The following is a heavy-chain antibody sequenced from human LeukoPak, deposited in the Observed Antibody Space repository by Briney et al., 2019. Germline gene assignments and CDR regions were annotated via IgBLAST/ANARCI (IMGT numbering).Heavy chain of an antibody. J-gene: IGHJ4*02. D-gene: IGHD3-16*01. CDR3: ARHSDQRGGNDY. CDR1: EYSFASYW. V-gene: IGHV5-51*01. Sequence: HGESLKISCKGSEYSFASYWIAWVRQMTGRCLEWMGIIYPGDSETRYSPSFQGQVTISADKAIMTAYLQWSSLKASDTAIYFCARHSDQRGGNDYWGQGTLVTVSS. CDR2: IYPGDSET.